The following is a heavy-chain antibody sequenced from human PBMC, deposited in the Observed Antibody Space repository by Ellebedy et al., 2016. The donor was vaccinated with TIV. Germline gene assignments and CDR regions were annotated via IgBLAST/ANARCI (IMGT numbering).Heavy chain of an antibody. V-gene: IGHV1-18*01. CDR2: ISAYNGNT. J-gene: IGHJ4*02. Sequence: ASVKVSCKASGYTFTSYGISWVRQAPGQGLEWMGWISAYNGNTNYAQKFQGRVTITADESTSTAYMELSSLRSEDTAVYYCARAGYSSGWSPFDYWGQGTLVTVSS. CDR3: ARAGYSSGWSPFDY. CDR1: GYTFTSYG. D-gene: IGHD6-19*01.